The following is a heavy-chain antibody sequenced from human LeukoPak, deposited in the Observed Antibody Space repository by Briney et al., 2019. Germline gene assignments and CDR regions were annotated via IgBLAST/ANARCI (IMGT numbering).Heavy chain of an antibody. CDR1: VGTFSSYA. CDR3: AREQTRGWPY. D-gene: IGHD6-19*01. J-gene: IGHJ4*02. V-gene: IGHV1-69*01. Sequence: ASVNVSCKASVGTFSSYAFSWVRQAPGQGLEWMGGVIPIFGTANYAQKFQGRVTITADESTSTTYMELSRLRSEDTALYYCAREQTRGWPYWGPGTLVTVSA. CDR2: VIPIFGTA.